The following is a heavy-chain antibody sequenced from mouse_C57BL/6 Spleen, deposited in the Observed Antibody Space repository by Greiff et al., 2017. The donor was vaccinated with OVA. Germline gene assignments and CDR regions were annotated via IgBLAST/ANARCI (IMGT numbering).Heavy chain of an antibody. V-gene: IGHV10-1*01. CDR2: IRSKSNNYAT. Sequence: GGGLVQPKGSLKLSCAASGFSFNTYAMNWVCQAPGKGLEWVARIRSKSNNYATYYADSVKDRFTISRDDSESMLYLQMNNLKTEDTAMYYCVRHERSLWYFDVWGTGTTVTVSS. J-gene: IGHJ1*03. CDR3: VRHERSLWYFDV. CDR1: GFSFNTYA.